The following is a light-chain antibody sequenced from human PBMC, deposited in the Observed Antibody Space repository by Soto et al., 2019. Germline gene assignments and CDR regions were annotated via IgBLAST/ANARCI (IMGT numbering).Light chain of an antibody. V-gene: IGLV2-14*03. J-gene: IGLJ2*01. CDR2: DVI. CDR3: SSYTSISASVT. CDR1: SSDVGGYNS. Sequence: QSVLTQPASVSGSPGQSITISCTGSSSDVGGYNSVSWYQQHPGKVPKLVIYDVINRPSGISNRFSGSKSGNTASLTISGLQAEDEAHYYCSSYTSISASVTFGGGTKLTVL.